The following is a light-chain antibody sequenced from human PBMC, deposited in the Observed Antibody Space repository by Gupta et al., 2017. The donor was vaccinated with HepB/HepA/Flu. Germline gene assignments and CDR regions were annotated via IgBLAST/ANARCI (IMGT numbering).Light chain of an antibody. V-gene: IGLV2-14*03. J-gene: IGLJ1*01. CDR2: DVN. CDR1: ADDVGSYHY. CDR3: CLYATNTPYV. Sequence: QSALTQPASLSGSPGQSITISCTGTADDVGSYHYVSWYQQYPGKAPKLIISDVNNRPSGISDRFSGSKSGNTASLTISALQAEDEAHYYCCLYATNTPYVFGSGTDVTVL.